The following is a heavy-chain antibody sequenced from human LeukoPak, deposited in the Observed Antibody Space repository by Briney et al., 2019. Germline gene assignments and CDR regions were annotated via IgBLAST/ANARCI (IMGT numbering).Heavy chain of an antibody. D-gene: IGHD3-22*01. J-gene: IGHJ4*02. CDR1: GFTFSSYA. Sequence: SGRSLRLSCAASGFTFSSYAMHWVRQAPGKGLEWVAVISYDGSNKYYADSVKGRFTISRDNSKNTLYLQMNSLRAEDTAVYYCAREGNYYDRDFDYWGQGTLVTVSS. CDR3: AREGNYYDRDFDY. V-gene: IGHV3-30-3*01. CDR2: ISYDGSNK.